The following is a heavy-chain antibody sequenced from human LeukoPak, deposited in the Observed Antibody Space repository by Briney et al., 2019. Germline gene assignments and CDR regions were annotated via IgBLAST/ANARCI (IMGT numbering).Heavy chain of an antibody. Sequence: SETLSLTCTVSDDSIRTHYWSWIPQPPGEGLECIGYVYFSGITNYNPSLKSRVTMSVDTSKNQLSLKLSSVTAADTAVYYCARTARLPDSWGQGTLVTVSS. D-gene: IGHD2-21*01. CDR1: DDSIRTHY. J-gene: IGHJ4*02. CDR2: VYFSGIT. CDR3: ARTARLPDS. V-gene: IGHV4-4*09.